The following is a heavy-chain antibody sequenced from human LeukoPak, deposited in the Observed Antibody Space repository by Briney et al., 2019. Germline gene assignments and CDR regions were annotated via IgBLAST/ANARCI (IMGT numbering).Heavy chain of an antibody. D-gene: IGHD2-15*01. CDR2: IYYSGST. Sequence: SETLSLACTVSGGSISSGGYYWSWIRQHPGKGLEWIGYIYYSGSTYYNPSLKSRVTISVDTSKNQFSLKLSSVTAADTAVYYCARSEVAVYFDYWGQGTLVTVSS. J-gene: IGHJ4*02. V-gene: IGHV4-31*03. CDR1: GGSISSGGYY. CDR3: ARSEVAVYFDY.